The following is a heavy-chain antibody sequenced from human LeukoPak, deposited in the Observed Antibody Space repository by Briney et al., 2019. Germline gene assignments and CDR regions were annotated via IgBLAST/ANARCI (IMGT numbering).Heavy chain of an antibody. J-gene: IGHJ4*02. CDR3: TISRIISFTTWAYYFDY. CDR2: TNANSGAT. Sequence: ASVKVSCKASGYTFTDYYVHWVRQAPGQGLEWMGWTNANSGATKYAQNFQGRVTMTRDTSISAGYMELNRLKSDDTAVYYCTISRIISFTTWAYYFDYWGQGTLVTVSS. CDR1: GYTFTDYY. V-gene: IGHV1-2*02. D-gene: IGHD2-15*01.